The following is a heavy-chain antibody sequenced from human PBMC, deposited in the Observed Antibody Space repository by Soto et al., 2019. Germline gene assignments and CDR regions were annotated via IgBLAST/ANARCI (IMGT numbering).Heavy chain of an antibody. D-gene: IGHD3-9*01. CDR1: GFTFDDYG. J-gene: IGHJ4*02. CDR3: ARETSRSRRYYDILTASDY. Sequence: GGSLRLSCAASGFTFDDYGMSWVRQAPGKGLEWVSGINWNGGSTGYADSVKGRFTISRDNAKNSLYLQMNSLRAEDTALYYCARETSRSRRYYDILTASDYWGQGTLVTVSS. CDR2: INWNGGST. V-gene: IGHV3-20*04.